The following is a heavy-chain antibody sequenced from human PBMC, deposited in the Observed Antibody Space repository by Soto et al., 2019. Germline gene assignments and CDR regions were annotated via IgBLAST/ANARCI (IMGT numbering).Heavy chain of an antibody. CDR3: ARRYGPGFDY. CDR2: IYYSGST. D-gene: IGHD4-17*01. CDR1: GGSISSYY. V-gene: IGHV4-59*08. J-gene: IGHJ4*02. Sequence: QVQLQESGPGLVKPSETLSLTCTVSGGSISSYYWSWIRQPPGKGLEWIGYIYYSGSTNYNPSLTSRVTTSVDTSKHHFPLKLSSVTAADTAVYYCARRYGPGFDYWGQGTLVTVSS.